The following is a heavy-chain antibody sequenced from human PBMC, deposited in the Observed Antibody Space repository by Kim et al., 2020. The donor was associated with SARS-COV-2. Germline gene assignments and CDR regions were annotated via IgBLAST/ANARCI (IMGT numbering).Heavy chain of an antibody. D-gene: IGHD2-8*01. CDR1: GGSISSYY. V-gene: IGHV4-59*13. J-gene: IGHJ4*02. CDR2: IYYSGST. CDR3: ARGGVLFSY. Sequence: SETLSLTCTVSGGSISSYYWSWIRQPPGKGLEWIGYIYYSGSTNYNPSLKSRVTISVDTSKNQFSLKLSSVTAADTAVYYCARGGVLFSYWGQGTLVTVSS.